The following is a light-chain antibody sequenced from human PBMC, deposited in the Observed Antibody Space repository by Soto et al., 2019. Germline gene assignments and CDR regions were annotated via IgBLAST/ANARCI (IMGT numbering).Light chain of an antibody. Sequence: DIQMTQSPSSLSAAVVDRVTITCRASQGMINYLAWYQQKPGKVPKLLIYAASTLQSGVPSRFSGSGSGTDFTLTISSLQPEDVATYYCQTYSGAPVTFGGGTRVEIK. V-gene: IGKV1-27*01. CDR1: QGMINY. J-gene: IGKJ4*01. CDR2: AAS. CDR3: QTYSGAPVT.